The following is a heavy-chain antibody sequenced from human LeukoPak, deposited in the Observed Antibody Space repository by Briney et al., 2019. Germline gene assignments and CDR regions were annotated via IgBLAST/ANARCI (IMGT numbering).Heavy chain of an antibody. CDR2: INHSGST. CDR3: ARRGVVVPAAIRFDP. D-gene: IGHD2-2*01. CDR1: GGSFSGYY. V-gene: IGHV4-34*01. Sequence: SETLSLTCAVYGGSFSGYYWSWIRQPPGKGLEWIGEINHSGSTNYNPSLKSRVTISVDTSKNQFSLKLSSVTAADTAVYYCARRGVVVPAAIRFDPWGQGTLVTVSS. J-gene: IGHJ5*02.